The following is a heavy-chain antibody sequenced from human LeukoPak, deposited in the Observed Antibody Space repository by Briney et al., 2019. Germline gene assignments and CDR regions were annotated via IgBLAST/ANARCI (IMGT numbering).Heavy chain of an antibody. CDR3: AKDPDYGDYVGAFDI. V-gene: IGHV3-23*01. CDR2: ISGSGGST. CDR1: GFTFSSYA. Sequence: GGSLRLSCAASGFTFSSYAMSWVRQAPGKGLEWVSAISGSGGSTYYADSVKGRFTITRDNSKNTLYLQMNSLRAEDTAVYYCAKDPDYGDYVGAFDIWGQGTMVTVSS. J-gene: IGHJ3*02. D-gene: IGHD4-17*01.